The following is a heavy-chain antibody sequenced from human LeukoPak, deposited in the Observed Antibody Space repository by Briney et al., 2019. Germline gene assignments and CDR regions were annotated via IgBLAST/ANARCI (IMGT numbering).Heavy chain of an antibody. D-gene: IGHD2-15*01. Sequence: SETLSLTCAVYGGSFSGYYWSWIRQPPGKGLEWIGETNHSGSTNYSPSLKSRVTISVDTSKNQFSLKLSSVTAADTAVYYCARAYTPFYCSGGSCSAYYFDYWGQGTLVTVSS. J-gene: IGHJ4*02. V-gene: IGHV4-34*01. CDR2: TNHSGST. CDR1: GGSFSGYY. CDR3: ARAYTPFYCSGGSCSAYYFDY.